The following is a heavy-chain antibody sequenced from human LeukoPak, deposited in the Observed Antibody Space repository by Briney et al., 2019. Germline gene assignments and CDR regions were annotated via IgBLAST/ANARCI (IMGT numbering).Heavy chain of an antibody. V-gene: IGHV3-7*01. D-gene: IGHD6-19*01. J-gene: IGHJ6*02. CDR2: IKQDGSEK. CDR3: ARDLASSGWYGRYYYYYGMDV. CDR1: GFTFSSYW. Sequence: GGSLRLSCAASGFTFSSYWMSWVRQAPGKGLEWVANIKQDGSEKYYVDSVKGRFTISRDNAKNSLYLQMNSLRAEDTAVYYCARDLASSGWYGRYYYYYGMDVWGQGTTVTVSS.